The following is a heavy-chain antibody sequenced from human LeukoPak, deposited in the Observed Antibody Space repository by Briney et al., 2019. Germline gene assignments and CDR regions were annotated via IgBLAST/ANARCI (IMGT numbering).Heavy chain of an antibody. V-gene: IGHV3-30-3*01. D-gene: IGHD4-17*01. CDR1: GFTFSSYA. Sequence: GRSLRLSCAASGFTFSSYAMHWVRQAPGKGLEWVAAISDDGSNKYYTDSVRGRLTISRDNSKNTVDLHMDFLRADETAVYYCARDSPYGDYVLDYWGQGTLVTVSS. CDR2: ISDDGSNK. J-gene: IGHJ4*02. CDR3: ARDSPYGDYVLDY.